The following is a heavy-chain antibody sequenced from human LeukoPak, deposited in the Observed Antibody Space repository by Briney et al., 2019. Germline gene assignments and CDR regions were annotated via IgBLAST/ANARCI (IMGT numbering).Heavy chain of an antibody. Sequence: ASVEVSCKASGYAFTSYDINWVRQATGQGLEWLGYMNPNSGNTGSAQKFQGRFTMTWDTSISTAYMELGSLRSEDTAVYYCAREGFDYWGRGTLVTVSS. J-gene: IGHJ4*02. CDR3: AREGFDY. CDR1: GYAFTSYD. CDR2: MNPNSGNT. V-gene: IGHV1-8*01.